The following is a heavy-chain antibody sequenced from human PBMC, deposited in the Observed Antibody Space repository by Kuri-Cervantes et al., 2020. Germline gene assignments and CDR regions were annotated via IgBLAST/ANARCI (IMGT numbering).Heavy chain of an antibody. CDR3: ARKILTGPFDY. D-gene: IGHD1-20*01. Sequence: SGPTLVKPTQTLTLTCTFSGFSLSTSGVGVGWIRQPPGKALEWLALIYWDDDKFYSTSLKTRLTISKDTSKNQVVLTMTNMDPVDTGTYYCARKILTGPFDYWGQGTLVTVSS. CDR2: IYWDDDK. CDR1: GFSLSTSGVG. V-gene: IGHV2-70*01. J-gene: IGHJ4*02.